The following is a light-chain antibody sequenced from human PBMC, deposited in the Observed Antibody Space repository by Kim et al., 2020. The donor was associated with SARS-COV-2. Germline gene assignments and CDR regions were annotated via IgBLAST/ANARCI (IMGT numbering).Light chain of an antibody. CDR3: DEYGTFPCT. CDR1: QTVLHSPNNKNY. Sequence: RATIHCRASQTVLHSPNNKNYLDWYQQKPGQRPKLLFYWRCTPESGVHDRFSGSGTRTDFTNAISGRQAEDVAVYCYDEYGTFPCTFGQGSKMENK. CDR2: WRC. J-gene: IGKJ2*02. V-gene: IGKV4-1*01.